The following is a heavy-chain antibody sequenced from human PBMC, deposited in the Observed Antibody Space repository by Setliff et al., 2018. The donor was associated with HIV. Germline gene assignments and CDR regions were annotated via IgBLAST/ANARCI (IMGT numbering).Heavy chain of an antibody. Sequence: ASVKVSCKASGYSFTDYYIHWVRQAPGQGLEWMGWINPKSDGTNYAQKFQGWITMTRDTSISTAYMELSRLRSDDTAVYYCGRGMDYYDTSGYYQYYFDYWGQGTLVTVSS. D-gene: IGHD3-22*01. CDR3: GRGMDYYDTSGYYQYYFDY. J-gene: IGHJ4*02. CDR1: GYSFTDYY. V-gene: IGHV1-2*04. CDR2: INPKSDGT.